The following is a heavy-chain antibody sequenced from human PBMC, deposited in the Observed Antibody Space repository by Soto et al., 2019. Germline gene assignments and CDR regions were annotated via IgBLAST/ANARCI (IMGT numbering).Heavy chain of an antibody. CDR3: ARYLAGFGEFVDY. CDR1: GFTFSSYG. D-gene: IGHD3-10*01. J-gene: IGHJ4*02. Sequence: QVQLVESGGGVVQPGRSLRLSCAASGFTFSSYGMHWVRQAPGKGLEWVAVIWYDGSNKYYADSVKGRFTISRDNSKNTLYMQMNSLRAEDTAVYYCARYLAGFGEFVDYWGKGTLVTVSS. V-gene: IGHV3-33*01. CDR2: IWYDGSNK.